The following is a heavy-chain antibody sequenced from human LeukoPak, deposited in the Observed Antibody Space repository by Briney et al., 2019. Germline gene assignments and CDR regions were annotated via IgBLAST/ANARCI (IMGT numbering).Heavy chain of an antibody. V-gene: IGHV3-21*01. J-gene: IGHJ4*02. CDR3: AKEGGAPLYYFDY. CDR1: GFTFSSYS. D-gene: IGHD1-26*01. Sequence: GGSLRLSCAVSGFTFSSYSMNWVRQAPGKGLEWVSSISSGSSYIYYADSVKGRFTISRDNARNSLYLQMNSLRAEDTAVYYCAKEGGAPLYYFDYWGQGTLVTVSS. CDR2: ISSGSSYI.